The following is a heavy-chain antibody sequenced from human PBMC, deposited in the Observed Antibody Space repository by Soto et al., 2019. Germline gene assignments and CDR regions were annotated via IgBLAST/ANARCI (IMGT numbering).Heavy chain of an antibody. CDR3: AKKKRFGGLLYDGAFDI. CDR2: ISGSGGST. Sequence: GGSLRLSCAASGFTFSSYAMSWVRQAPGKGLEWVSAISGSGGSTYYADSVKGRFTISRDNSKNTLYLQMNSLRAEDTAVYYCAKKKRFGGLLYDGAFDIWGQGTMVTVSS. D-gene: IGHD3-10*01. V-gene: IGHV3-23*01. CDR1: GFTFSSYA. J-gene: IGHJ3*02.